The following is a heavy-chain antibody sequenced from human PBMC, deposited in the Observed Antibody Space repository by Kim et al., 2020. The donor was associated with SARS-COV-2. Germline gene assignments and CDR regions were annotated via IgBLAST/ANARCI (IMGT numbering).Heavy chain of an antibody. CDR1: GFTFDDYA. V-gene: IGHV3-9*01. Sequence: GGSLRLSCAASGFTFDDYAMHWVRQAPGKGLEWVSGISWNSGSIGYADSVKGRFTISRDNAKNSLYLQMNSLRAEDTALYYCAKAGDLSGYDYYYFDYWGQGTLVTVSS. CDR3: AKAGDLSGYDYYYFDY. CDR2: ISWNSGSI. J-gene: IGHJ4*02. D-gene: IGHD5-12*01.